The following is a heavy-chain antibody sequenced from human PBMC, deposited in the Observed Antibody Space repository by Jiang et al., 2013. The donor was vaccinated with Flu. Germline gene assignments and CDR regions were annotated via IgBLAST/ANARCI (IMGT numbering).Heavy chain of an antibody. V-gene: IGHV4-39*01. CDR1: GGSISSSSYY. Sequence: GPGLVKPSETLSLTCTVSGGSISSSSYYWGWIRQPPGKGLEWIGSIYYSGSTYYNPSLKSRVTISVDTSKNQFSLKLSSVTAADTAVYYCVTLSSWITFGGVIVRTFDYWGQGPWSPSPQ. J-gene: IGHJ4*02. CDR3: VTLSSWITFGGVIVRTFDY. CDR2: IYYSGST. D-gene: IGHD3-16*02.